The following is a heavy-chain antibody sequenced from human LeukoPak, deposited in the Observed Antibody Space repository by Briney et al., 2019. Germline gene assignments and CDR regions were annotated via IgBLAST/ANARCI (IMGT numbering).Heavy chain of an antibody. CDR3: ARGNGYCSSTSCYINWFDP. CDR2: IYYSGST. D-gene: IGHD2-2*02. CDR1: GGSISSGGYY. J-gene: IGHJ5*02. Sequence: SQTLSLTCTVSGGSISSGGYYWSWIRQHPGKGLEWIGYIYYSGSTYYNSSLKSRVTISVDTSKNQFSLKLSSVTAADTAVYYCARGNGYCSSTSCYINWFDPWGQGTLVTVSS. V-gene: IGHV4-31*03.